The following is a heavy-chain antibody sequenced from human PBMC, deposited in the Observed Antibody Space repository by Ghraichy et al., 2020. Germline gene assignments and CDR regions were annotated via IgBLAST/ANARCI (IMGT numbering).Heavy chain of an antibody. CDR3: AKGHQDYYFYGMHV. V-gene: IGHV3-23*01. CDR1: GFTFSSYA. J-gene: IGHJ6*02. CDR2: IRGSGGVT. Sequence: GESLNISCVASGFTFSSYAMSWVRQTPEKGLEWVSAIRGSGGVTYSADSAKGRFTISRDNSKSTVYPEMNNLRVEDTAIYYCAKGHQDYYFYGMHVWGQGTTVTVSS.